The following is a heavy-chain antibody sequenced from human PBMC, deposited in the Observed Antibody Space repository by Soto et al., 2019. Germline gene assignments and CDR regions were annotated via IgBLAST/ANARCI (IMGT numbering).Heavy chain of an antibody. J-gene: IGHJ4*02. CDR1: GFTFSSYT. D-gene: IGHD6-19*01. Sequence: EVQLVESGGGLVQSGGSLRLSCAASGFTFSSYTMHWVRQAPGKGLEYVSAISSNGGSTYYANSVKGRFTISRDNSKNTLYLQMGSLRAEDMAVYYCARDLYTGRIAVAVCWGQGTLVTVSS. CDR3: ARDLYTGRIAVAVC. V-gene: IGHV3-64*01. CDR2: ISSNGGST.